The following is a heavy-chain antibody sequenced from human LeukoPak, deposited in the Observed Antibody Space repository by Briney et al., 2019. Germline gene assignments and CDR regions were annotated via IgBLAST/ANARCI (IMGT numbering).Heavy chain of an antibody. Sequence: GGSLRLSCAASGFTFSSFAMSWVRQAPGKGLEWVSAISGSGGSTYYADSVKGRFTLSRDDSKNTMYLQMNSLRAEDTAVYYCAKVSQGGVWGPFLAYYFDYWGQGTLVTVSS. J-gene: IGHJ4*02. CDR2: ISGSGGST. D-gene: IGHD3-16*01. CDR1: GFTFSSFA. V-gene: IGHV3-23*01. CDR3: AKVSQGGVWGPFLAYYFDY.